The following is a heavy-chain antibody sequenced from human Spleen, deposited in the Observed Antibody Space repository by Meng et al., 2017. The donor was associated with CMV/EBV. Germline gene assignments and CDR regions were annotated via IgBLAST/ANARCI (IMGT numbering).Heavy chain of an antibody. V-gene: IGHV1-3*01. CDR3: ATEDWGSGYLDL. CDR1: GGTFSNYD. D-gene: IGHD3-16*01. Sequence: SGGTFSNYDITWVRQAPGQGLEWLGGVSVVNGNTRYSQTFQGRFTISRDTSSTSSTTAYMELSSLTSEDTAVYYCATEDWGSGYLDLWGRGALVTVSS. J-gene: IGHJ2*01. CDR2: VSVVNGNT.